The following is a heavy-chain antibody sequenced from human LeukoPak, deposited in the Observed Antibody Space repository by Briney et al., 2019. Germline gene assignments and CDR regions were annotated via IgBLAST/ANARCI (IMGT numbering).Heavy chain of an antibody. J-gene: IGHJ4*02. D-gene: IGHD6-6*01. CDR2: ISAYNGNT. Sequence: ASVKVSCKASGYTFTSYGISWGRQAPGQGLEWMGWISAYNGNTNYAQKLQGRVTMTPDTSTSTAYMELRTLRSHDTAVYYCARDLRLQARPKGDPPGYWGQGTLVTVSS. V-gene: IGHV1-18*01. CDR3: ARDLRLQARPKGDPPGY. CDR1: GYTFTSYG.